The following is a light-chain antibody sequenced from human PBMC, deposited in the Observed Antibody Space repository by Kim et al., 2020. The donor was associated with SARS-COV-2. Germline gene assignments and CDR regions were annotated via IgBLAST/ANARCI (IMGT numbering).Light chain of an antibody. J-gene: IGLJ3*02. CDR2: EDN. V-gene: IGLV6-57*01. CDR3: QSYDSSIV. CDR1: SGSIASNY. Sequence: NFMLTQPHSVSESPGKTVTISCTRSSGSIASNYVQWYQQRPGSSPSTVIYEDNQRPSGVPDRFSGSIDSSSNSASLTISGLKIEDEADYYCQSYDSSIVFGGGTQLTVL.